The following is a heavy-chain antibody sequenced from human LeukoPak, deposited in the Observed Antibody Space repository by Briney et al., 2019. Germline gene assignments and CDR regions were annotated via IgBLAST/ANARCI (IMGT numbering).Heavy chain of an antibody. V-gene: IGHV3-21*01. J-gene: IGHJ4*02. CDR3: ASFPTRILYQPIGGY. CDR1: GFTFSTNS. CDR2: ISSSTSYI. Sequence: GGSLRLSCAASGFTFSTNSMNWVRQAPGKGLEWVSSISSSTSYIYYADSMRGRFTISRDNAKNSLYLQMNSLRAEDTAVYYCASFPTRILYQPIGGYWGQGTLVTVSS. D-gene: IGHD2-8*01.